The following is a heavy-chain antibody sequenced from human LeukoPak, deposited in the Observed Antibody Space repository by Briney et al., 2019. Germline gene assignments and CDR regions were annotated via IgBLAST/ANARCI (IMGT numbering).Heavy chain of an antibody. CDR1: GFTFSSYS. CDR2: ISSGSSYI. V-gene: IGHV3-21*01. D-gene: IGHD1-26*01. Sequence: GGSLRLSCAASGFTFSSYSMNWVRQAPGKGLEWVSSISSGSSYIYYADSVQGRFTISRDNAKNSLYLQMSSLRAEDTAVYYCAGGEWELNSIIPGVYWGQGTLVTVSS. CDR3: AGGEWELNSIIPGVY. J-gene: IGHJ4*01.